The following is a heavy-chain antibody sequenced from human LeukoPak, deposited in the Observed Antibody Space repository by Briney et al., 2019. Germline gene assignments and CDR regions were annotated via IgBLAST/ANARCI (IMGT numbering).Heavy chain of an antibody. CDR2: ISGSGGST. Sequence: PGGSLRLSCAASGFTFRSFAMDWVRQAPGKGLEWVSAISGSGGSTYYADSVKGRFTISRDNSKNTLYLQMNSLRAEDTAVYYCASSLWVVMTSSAIDYWGQGTLVTVSS. CDR1: GFTFRSFA. CDR3: ASSLWVVMTSSAIDY. D-gene: IGHD3-22*01. V-gene: IGHV3-23*01. J-gene: IGHJ4*02.